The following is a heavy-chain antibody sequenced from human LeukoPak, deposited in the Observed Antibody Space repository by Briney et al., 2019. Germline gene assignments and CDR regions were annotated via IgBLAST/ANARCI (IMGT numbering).Heavy chain of an antibody. CDR2: ISGSGGST. J-gene: IGHJ3*02. CDR3: AKGYYYDSSGHGAFDI. CDR1: GFTFSSYA. Sequence: GGSLRLSCAASGFTFSSYAMSWVRQAPGKGLEWVSAISGSGGSTYYADSVKGRFTISRDNSKNTLYLQMNSLRAEDTAVYYCAKGYYYDSSGHGAFDIWGQGTMVTVSS. V-gene: IGHV3-23*01. D-gene: IGHD3-22*01.